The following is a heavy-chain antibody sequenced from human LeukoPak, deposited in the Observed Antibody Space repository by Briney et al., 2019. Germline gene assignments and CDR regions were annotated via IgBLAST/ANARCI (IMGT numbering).Heavy chain of an antibody. CDR3: TMDVFSHGDS. V-gene: IGHV3-74*01. Sequence: GGSLRLSCAASGFTLTSYGMQWGRQSPGKGLVWVSHINHDGSLRNYADSVKGRFTISRDIAKNTLYLQMNSLGADDTAMYYCTMDVFSHGDSWAQGTLVTVSS. D-gene: IGHD2-2*03. CDR1: GFTLTSYG. J-gene: IGHJ4*02. CDR2: INHDGSLR.